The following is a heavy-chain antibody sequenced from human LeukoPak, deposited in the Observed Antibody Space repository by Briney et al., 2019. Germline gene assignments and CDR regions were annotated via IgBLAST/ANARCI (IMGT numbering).Heavy chain of an antibody. Sequence: GGSLRLSCAASGFTFSSYWMSWVRQAPGKGLEWVANIKQDGSEKYYVDSVKGRFTISRDNAKNSLYLQMNSLRAEDTAVYYCARAETTVVTRSFDYWGQGTLVTVSS. D-gene: IGHD4-23*01. J-gene: IGHJ4*02. CDR1: GFTFSSYW. V-gene: IGHV3-7*01. CDR3: ARAETTVVTRSFDY. CDR2: IKQDGSEK.